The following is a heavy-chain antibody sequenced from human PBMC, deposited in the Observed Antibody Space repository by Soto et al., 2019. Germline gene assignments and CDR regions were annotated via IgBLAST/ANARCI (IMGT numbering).Heavy chain of an antibody. J-gene: IGHJ6*02. CDR1: GFTFSSYS. CDR2: ISSSSSYI. CDR3: ARDHQISPADYYGMDV. V-gene: IGHV3-21*01. Sequence: LRLSCAASGFTFSSYSMNWVRQAPGKGLEWVSSISSSSSYIYYADSVKGRFTISSDNAKNSLYLQMNSLRAEDTAVYYCARDHQISPADYYGMDVWGQGTTVTVSS.